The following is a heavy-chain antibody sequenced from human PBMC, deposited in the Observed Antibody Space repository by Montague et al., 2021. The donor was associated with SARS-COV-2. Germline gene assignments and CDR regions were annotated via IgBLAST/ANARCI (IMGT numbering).Heavy chain of an antibody. Sequence: SLRLSCAASGFTFSSYWMSWVRQAPGKGLEWVANIKQDGSEKYYVDSVKGRFTISRDNAKNSLYLQMNSLRAGDTAVCYCARMGSSWYVRYYYYYGMDVWGQGTTVTGSS. J-gene: IGHJ6*02. CDR1: GFTFSSYW. V-gene: IGHV3-7*01. CDR3: ARMGSSWYVRYYYYYGMDV. CDR2: IKQDGSEK. D-gene: IGHD6-13*01.